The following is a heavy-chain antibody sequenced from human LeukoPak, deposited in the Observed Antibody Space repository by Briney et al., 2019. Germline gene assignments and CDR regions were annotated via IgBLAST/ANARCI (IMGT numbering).Heavy chain of an antibody. Sequence: SETLSLTCTVSGGSISSYYWSWIRQPPGKGLEWIGYIYYRGSTKYNPSLKSRVTISVDTSKNQFSLNLSSVTAADTAVYYCARYSYGHRWFDPWGQGTLVTVSS. V-gene: IGHV4-59*08. D-gene: IGHD5-18*01. J-gene: IGHJ5*02. CDR2: IYYRGST. CDR1: GGSISSYY. CDR3: ARYSYGHRWFDP.